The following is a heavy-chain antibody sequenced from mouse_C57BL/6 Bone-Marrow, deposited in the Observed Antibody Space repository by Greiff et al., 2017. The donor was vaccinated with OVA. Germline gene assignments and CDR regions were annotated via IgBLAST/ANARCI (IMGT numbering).Heavy chain of an antibody. CDR1: GYSITSGYY. V-gene: IGHV3-6*01. D-gene: IGHD2-10*01. CDR3: ARGGTYYGNLRYFDV. CDR2: ISYDGSN. Sequence: EVQRVESGPGLVKPSQSLSLTCSVTGYSITSGYYWNWIRQFPGNKLEWMGYISYDGSNNYNPSLKNRISITRDTSKNQFFLTLNSVTTEDTATYYCARGGTYYGNLRYFDVWGTGTTVTVSS. J-gene: IGHJ1*03.